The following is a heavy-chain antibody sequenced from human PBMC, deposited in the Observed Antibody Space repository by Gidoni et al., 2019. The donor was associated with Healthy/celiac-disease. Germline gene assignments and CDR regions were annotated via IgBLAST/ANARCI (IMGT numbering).Heavy chain of an antibody. V-gene: IGHV1-69*01. CDR2: IIPIFGTA. CDR1: GGTFRSYA. J-gene: IGHJ3*02. CDR3: ASFSSGFSFDI. Sequence: VQLVQSGAELTKPRSSVKVSCKASGGTFRSYAISWVRQAPGQGLEWMGGIIPIFGTANYAQKFQGRVTITADESTSTAYMELNSLRSEDTAVYYCASFSSGFSFDIWGQGTMVTVSS. D-gene: IGHD3-3*01.